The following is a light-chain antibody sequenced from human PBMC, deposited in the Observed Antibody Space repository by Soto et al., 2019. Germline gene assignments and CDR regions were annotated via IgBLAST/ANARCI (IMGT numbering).Light chain of an antibody. J-gene: IGKJ1*01. V-gene: IGKV1-5*03. CDR1: QSIDTW. CDR2: KAS. CDR3: QQYNSYRA. Sequence: DIQMTQSPSTLSASVGDTVTIVCRASQSIDTWLAWHQQTPGRAPKLLISKASALESGVQSRFSGSGSGTDFTLTIRDVQPDDFAIYYCQQYNSYRAFGQGTKVDIK.